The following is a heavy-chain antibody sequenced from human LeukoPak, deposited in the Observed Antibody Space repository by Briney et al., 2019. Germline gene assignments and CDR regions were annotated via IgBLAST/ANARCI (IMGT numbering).Heavy chain of an antibody. D-gene: IGHD6-19*01. CDR2: IYYSGST. V-gene: IGHV4-59*12. CDR1: GGSISSYY. Sequence: KPSETLSLTCTVSGGSISSYYWSWIRQPPGKGLEWIGYIYYSGSTNYNPSLKSRVTMSVDTSKNQFSLKLTSVTAADTAVYYCARDLMGRQWLVDDFDYWGQGTLVTVSS. J-gene: IGHJ4*02. CDR3: ARDLMGRQWLVDDFDY.